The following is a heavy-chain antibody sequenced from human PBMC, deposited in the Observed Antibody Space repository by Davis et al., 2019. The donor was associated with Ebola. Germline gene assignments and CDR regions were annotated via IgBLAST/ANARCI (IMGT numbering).Heavy chain of an antibody. CDR2: IYYSGST. CDR1: GGSISSGGYY. V-gene: IGHV4-31*03. J-gene: IGHJ5*02. CDR3: ARWTGYYDFWSGYYTAKGDWFDP. Sequence: SETLSLTCTVSGGSISSGGYYWSWIRQHPGKGLEWIGYIYYSGSTYYNPSLKSRVTISVDTSKNQFSLKLSSVTAADTAVYYCARWTGYYDFWSGYYTAKGDWFDPWGQGTLVTVSS. D-gene: IGHD3-3*01.